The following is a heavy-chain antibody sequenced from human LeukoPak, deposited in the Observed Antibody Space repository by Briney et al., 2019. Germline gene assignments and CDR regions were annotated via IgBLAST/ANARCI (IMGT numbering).Heavy chain of an antibody. CDR3: ASRDPCSGGTCYGLGY. V-gene: IGHV3-23*01. CDR1: GFTFSSYA. Sequence: PGGSLRLSCAASGFTFSSYAMSWVRQAPGKGLEWVSAISGSGSSTYYGDSVKGRFTISRDNSKNTAHLQMNSLRAEDTALYYCASRDPCSGGTCYGLGYWGQGTLVTVSS. D-gene: IGHD2-15*01. CDR2: ISGSGSST. J-gene: IGHJ4*02.